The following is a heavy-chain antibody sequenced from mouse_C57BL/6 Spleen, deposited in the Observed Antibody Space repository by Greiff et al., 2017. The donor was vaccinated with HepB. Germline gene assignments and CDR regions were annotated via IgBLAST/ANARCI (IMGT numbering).Heavy chain of an antibody. D-gene: IGHD5-1*01. CDR3: ARQGGYLSYFDY. Sequence: EVQGVESGGGLVQPGGSLKLSCAASGFTFSDYYMYWVRQTPEKRLEWVAYISNGGGSTYYPDTVKGRFTISRDNAKNTLYLQMRRLKSEDTAMYYCARQGGYLSYFDYWGQGTTLTVSS. CDR2: ISNGGGST. CDR1: GFTFSDYY. J-gene: IGHJ2*01. V-gene: IGHV5-12*01.